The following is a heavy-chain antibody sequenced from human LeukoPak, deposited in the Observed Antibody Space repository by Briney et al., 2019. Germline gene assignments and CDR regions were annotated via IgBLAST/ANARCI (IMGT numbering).Heavy chain of an antibody. Sequence: GGSLRLSCAASGFTVSSSYMSWVRQAPGKGLEWVSVIYSCGSTYYSDSVKGRFTISRDNSKNTLYLQMPSLRVDDTSIYFCAKDKVRYYTSRWSGLVDTWGQGTLVTVSS. D-gene: IGHD6-13*01. CDR3: AKDKVRYYTSRWSGLVDT. J-gene: IGHJ5*02. CDR1: GFTVSSSY. CDR2: IYSCGST. V-gene: IGHV3-66*03.